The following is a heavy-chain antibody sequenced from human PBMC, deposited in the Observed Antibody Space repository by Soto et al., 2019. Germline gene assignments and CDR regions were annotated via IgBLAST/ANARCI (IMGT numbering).Heavy chain of an antibody. CDR3: ARHREGAGQNYFDY. J-gene: IGHJ4*02. CDR2: IYYSGST. CDR1: GGSISSSSYY. Sequence: QLQLQESGPGLVKPSETLSLTCTVSGGSISSSSYYWGWIRQPPGKGLEWIGSIYYSGSTYYNPSLKSRVTISVDTSKNQFSLKLSSVTAADTAVYYCARHREGAGQNYFDYWGQGTLVTVSS. V-gene: IGHV4-39*01. D-gene: IGHD1-26*01.